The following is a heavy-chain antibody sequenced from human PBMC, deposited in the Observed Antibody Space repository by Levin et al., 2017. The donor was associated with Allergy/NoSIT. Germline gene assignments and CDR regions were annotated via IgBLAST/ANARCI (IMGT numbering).Heavy chain of an antibody. V-gene: IGHV4-59*08. J-gene: IGHJ5*02. CDR3: ARTSGSYYVDWFDP. Sequence: SETLSLTCTVSGGSISSYYWSWIRQPPGKGLEWIGCIYYSGSTNYNPSLKSRVTISVDTSKNQFSLKLSSVTAADTAVDYCARTSGSYYVDWFDPWGQGTLVTVSS. CDR2: IYYSGST. D-gene: IGHD1-26*01. CDR1: GGSISSYY.